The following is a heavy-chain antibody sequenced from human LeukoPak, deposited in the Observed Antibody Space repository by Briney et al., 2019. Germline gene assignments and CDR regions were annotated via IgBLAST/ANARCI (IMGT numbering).Heavy chain of an antibody. CDR1: GGSISSYY. Sequence: SETLSLTCTVSGGSISSYYWSWIRQPPGKGLEWIGYIFYSGSTYYSPSLKSRVTISLDTSRNQFSLKLNSVTAADTAVYYCAKSSGYSLVDIWGQGTMVTVSS. J-gene: IGHJ3*02. CDR3: AKSSGYSLVDI. CDR2: IFYSGST. D-gene: IGHD3-22*01. V-gene: IGHV4-59*12.